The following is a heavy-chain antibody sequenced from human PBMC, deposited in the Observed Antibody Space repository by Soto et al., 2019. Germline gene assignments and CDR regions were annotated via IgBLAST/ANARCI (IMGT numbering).Heavy chain of an antibody. V-gene: IGHV3-23*01. J-gene: IGHJ6*02. CDR3: AKFGRTQAGMDV. D-gene: IGHD2-2*01. CDR1: GFTFSSYA. CDR2: ISGSGGST. Sequence: GGSVRLSXAASGFTFSSYAMSWARQAQGKGLEWVSAISGSGGSTYYADSVKGRFTISRDNSKNTLYLQMNSLRAEDRAVYDCAKFGRTQAGMDVWGQGTTVTVSS.